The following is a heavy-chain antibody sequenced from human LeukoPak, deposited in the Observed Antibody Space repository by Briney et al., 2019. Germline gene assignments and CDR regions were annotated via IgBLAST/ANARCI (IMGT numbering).Heavy chain of an antibody. J-gene: IGHJ4*02. CDR1: GGSISSYY. CDR2: IYYSGST. Sequence: SETLSLTCTVSGGSISSYYWSWIRQPPGKGLEWTGYIYYSGSTNYNPSLKSRVTISVDTSKNQFSLKLSSVTAADTAVYYCARMAYDYVWGSYTYYFDYWGQGTLVTVSS. D-gene: IGHD3-16*01. CDR3: ARMAYDYVWGSYTYYFDY. V-gene: IGHV4-59*01.